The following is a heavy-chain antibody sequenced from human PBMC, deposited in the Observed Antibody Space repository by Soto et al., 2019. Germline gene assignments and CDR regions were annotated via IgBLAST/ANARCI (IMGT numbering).Heavy chain of an antibody. CDR2: IYWDDDK. CDR3: AHRPAYCSGGSCYAGFDY. D-gene: IGHD2-15*01. CDR1: GFSLSTSGVG. Sequence: QITLKESGPPLVKPTQTLTLTCTFSGFSLSTSGVGVGWIRQPPGKALEWLALIYWDDDKRSSPSLKSRLTNTKDSSNNPVVLTMTNRAPVDTAPYYCAHRPAYCSGGSCYAGFDYWGQGTLVTVSS. V-gene: IGHV2-5*02. J-gene: IGHJ4*02.